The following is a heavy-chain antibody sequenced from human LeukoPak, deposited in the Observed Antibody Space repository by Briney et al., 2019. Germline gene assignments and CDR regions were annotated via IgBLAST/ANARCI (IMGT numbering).Heavy chain of an antibody. Sequence: SETLSLTCTVSGGPVSSGRSFWSWVRQPPGKGLEWIGYIYDGGNTIYNPSLKSRVTISVDTSRNQFSLKLTSVTAADTAVYYCAREFDYWGQGILVTVSS. CDR1: GGPVSSGRSF. CDR2: IYDGGNT. J-gene: IGHJ4*02. CDR3: AREFDY. V-gene: IGHV4-61*01.